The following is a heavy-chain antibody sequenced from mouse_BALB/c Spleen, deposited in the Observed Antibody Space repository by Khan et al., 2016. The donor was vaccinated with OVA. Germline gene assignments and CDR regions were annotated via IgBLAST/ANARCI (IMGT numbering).Heavy chain of an antibody. J-gene: IGHJ3*01. Sequence: QVQLKQSGPGLVAPSQSLSITCTVSGFSLTGYGVNWVRQPPGKDLEWLGMIWSDGSTDYNSALKSRLSINKANSKSQVFLKMNSLQTDDTARYFCARELRLGGFAYWGQGTLVTVST. V-gene: IGHV2-6-7*01. CDR3: ARELRLGGFAY. D-gene: IGHD1-2*01. CDR2: IWSDGST. CDR1: GFSLTGYG.